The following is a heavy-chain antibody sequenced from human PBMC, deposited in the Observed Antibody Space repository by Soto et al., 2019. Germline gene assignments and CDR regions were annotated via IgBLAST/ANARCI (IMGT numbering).Heavy chain of an antibody. V-gene: IGHV1-2*04. J-gene: IGHJ6*02. CDR1: GYTFTSYA. D-gene: IGHD3-10*01. CDR2: IDPNSGGT. CDR3: ARGDSGTRMDV. Sequence: ASVKVSCKASGYTFTSYAMHWVRQAPGQRLEWMGWIDPNSGGTNYVQKFQDWVTMTRDTSISTAYMELSRLRSDDTAVYYCARGDSGTRMDVWGQGTTVTVSS.